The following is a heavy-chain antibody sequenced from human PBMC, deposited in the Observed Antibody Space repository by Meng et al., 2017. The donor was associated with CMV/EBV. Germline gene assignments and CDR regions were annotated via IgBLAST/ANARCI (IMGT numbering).Heavy chain of an antibody. D-gene: IGHD6-13*01. CDR3: ARETPQYSSTWYGGSNWFDP. CDR1: GYTFTGYY. CDR2: INPNSGGT. J-gene: IGHJ5*02. V-gene: IGHV1-2*02. Sequence: ASVNVSCKASGYTFTGYYMHWVRQAPGQGFEWMGWINPNSGGTNYAQKFHGRVTMTRDTSISTAYMELSRLRSDDTAVYYCARETPQYSSTWYGGSNWFDPWGQGTLVTVSS.